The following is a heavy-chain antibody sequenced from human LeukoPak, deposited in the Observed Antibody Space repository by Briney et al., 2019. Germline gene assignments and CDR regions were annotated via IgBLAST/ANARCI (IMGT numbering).Heavy chain of an antibody. CDR3: ARETPSRYFDY. V-gene: IGHV1-8*01. CDR1: GYTLTTYD. Sequence: ASVKVSCKASGYTLTTYDINWVRQAPGQGLEWMGWMNPNSGRTGYALKFQDRISITRNTSISTAYMELSSLESEDTAVYYCARETPSRYFDYWGQGTLVTVPS. CDR2: MNPNSGRT. J-gene: IGHJ4*02. D-gene: IGHD4-23*01.